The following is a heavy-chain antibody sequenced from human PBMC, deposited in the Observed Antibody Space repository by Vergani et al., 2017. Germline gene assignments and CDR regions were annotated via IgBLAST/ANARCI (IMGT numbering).Heavy chain of an antibody. CDR3: ASGVVPAAIGGNWFDP. Sequence: QLQLQESGPGLVKPSETLSLTCTVSGGSISSSSYYWGWIRQPPGKGLEWIGSIYYSGSTYYNPSLKSRVTISVDTSKNQFSLKLSSVTAADTAVYYCASGVVPAAIGGNWFDPWGQGTLVTVSS. V-gene: IGHV4-39*07. CDR1: GGSISSSSYY. CDR2: IYYSGST. J-gene: IGHJ5*02. D-gene: IGHD2-2*02.